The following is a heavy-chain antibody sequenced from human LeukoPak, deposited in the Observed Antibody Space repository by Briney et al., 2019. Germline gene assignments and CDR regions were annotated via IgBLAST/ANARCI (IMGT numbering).Heavy chain of an antibody. D-gene: IGHD3-22*01. CDR2: INPNSGVT. CDR3: ARGDYYESSGYLDSRNNWFDP. V-gene: IGHV1-2*02. Sequence: ASVKVSCKASGYSFTGHYMHWVRQAPGQGLEWMGWINPNSGVTKYAQKYQGRVTMTRHTFISTVYLEVSRLRSDDTAVYYCARGDYYESSGYLDSRNNWFDPWGQGTLVTVSS. CDR1: GYSFTGHY. J-gene: IGHJ5*02.